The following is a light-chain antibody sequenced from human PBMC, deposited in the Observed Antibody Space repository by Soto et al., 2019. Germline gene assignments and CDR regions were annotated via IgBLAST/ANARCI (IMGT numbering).Light chain of an antibody. V-gene: IGKV3-20*01. CDR2: GAS. CDR1: QSVSNNY. J-gene: IGKJ1*01. CDR3: QQYGSSGT. Sequence: ASQSVSNNYLAWYQQKPGQAPRLLIYGASNRATGIPYRFSGSGSGTDFTLTISRLEPEDFAVYYCQQYGSSGTFGQGTKVDIK.